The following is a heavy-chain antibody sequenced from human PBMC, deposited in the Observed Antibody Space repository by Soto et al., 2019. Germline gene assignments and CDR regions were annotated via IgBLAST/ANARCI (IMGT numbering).Heavy chain of an antibody. CDR1: GYTFTGYY. D-gene: IGHD6-13*01. V-gene: IGHV1-2*04. CDR3: ATDAFAEGIAAAGTRRTYNWFDP. CDR2: INPNSGGT. Sequence: APVKVSCKASGYTFTGYYMHWVRQAPGQGLEWMGWINPNSGGTNYAQKFQGWVTMTRDTSISTAYMELSRLRSDDTAVYYCATDAFAEGIAAAGTRRTYNWFDPWGQGTLVTVSS. J-gene: IGHJ5*02.